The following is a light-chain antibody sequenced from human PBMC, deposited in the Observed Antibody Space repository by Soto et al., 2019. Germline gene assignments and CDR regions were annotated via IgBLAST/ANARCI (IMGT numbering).Light chain of an antibody. Sequence: EIVLTQSPGTLSLSPGERATLSCRASQSVSSSYLAWYQQKPGQAPRLLIYGASSRATGIPDRFSGSGSGTPFTLTISRLEPADFAVYYCQQYGRSPGTFGQGTKVEIK. J-gene: IGKJ1*01. CDR2: GAS. CDR1: QSVSSSY. CDR3: QQYGRSPGT. V-gene: IGKV3-20*01.